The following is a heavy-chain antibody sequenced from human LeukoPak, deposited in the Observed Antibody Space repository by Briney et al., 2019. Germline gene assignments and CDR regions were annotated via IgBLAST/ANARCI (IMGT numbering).Heavy chain of an antibody. J-gene: IGHJ4*02. CDR1: GGSFSGYY. CDR2: IKHSGST. V-gene: IGHV4-34*01. CDR3: ARQCSSTSCYAKARRVFDY. D-gene: IGHD2-2*01. Sequence: SETLCLTSAVSGGSFSGYYWSGIRQPPAKGLEWIGEIKHSGSTDYTPSLNSRVTISVDTSKNQFSLKLSSVPAADTAVYYCARQCSSTSCYAKARRVFDYWGQGTLVTVSS.